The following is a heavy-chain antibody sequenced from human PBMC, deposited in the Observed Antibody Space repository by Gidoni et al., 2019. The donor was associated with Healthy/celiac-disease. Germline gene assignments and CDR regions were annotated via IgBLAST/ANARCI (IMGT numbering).Heavy chain of an antibody. CDR2: IDWDEDK. CDR3: ARLDRRGPDGLDY. V-gene: IGHV2-70*01. D-gene: IGHD3-22*01. J-gene: IGHJ4*02. Sequence: QVTFRESGPALVKPPQTLTLTCTFSGFSLSTRGMCVSWIRQPPGKALEWLALIDWDEDKYYSTSLKTRLTISKDTSKNQVVLTTTNKDPGDTATYYCARLDRRGPDGLDYWGQGTLVTVSS. CDR1: GFSLSTRGMC.